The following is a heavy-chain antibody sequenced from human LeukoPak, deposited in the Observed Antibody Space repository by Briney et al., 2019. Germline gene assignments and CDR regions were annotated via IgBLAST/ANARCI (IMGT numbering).Heavy chain of an antibody. J-gene: IGHJ4*02. CDR1: GYTFTGYY. CDR3: ATVGRSSSWAPYYFDY. CDR2: INPNSGDT. Sequence: ASVKVSCKASGYTFTGYYIHWVRQAPGQGLEWMGWINPNSGDTNYAQKFQGRVTMTRDTSISTAYMELSRLRSDDTAVYYCATVGRSSSWAPYYFDYWGQGTLVTVSS. D-gene: IGHD6-13*01. V-gene: IGHV1-2*02.